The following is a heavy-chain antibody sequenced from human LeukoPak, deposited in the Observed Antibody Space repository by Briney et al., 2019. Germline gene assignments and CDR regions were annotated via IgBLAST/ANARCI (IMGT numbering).Heavy chain of an antibody. D-gene: IGHD6-19*01. CDR2: VFNGDYT. CDR1: GGSISGYY. CDR3: ARNLGSGGSYLFDY. V-gene: IGHV4-4*08. Sequence: KPSETLSFPGKIPGGSISGYYWSWTRQPPGRGLEWFGFVFNGDYTKYNPSLKGRVPISLDTSNNQFSLYLTSVTAADAAVYSCARNLGSGGSYLFDYWSQGTLVSVFS. J-gene: IGHJ4*02.